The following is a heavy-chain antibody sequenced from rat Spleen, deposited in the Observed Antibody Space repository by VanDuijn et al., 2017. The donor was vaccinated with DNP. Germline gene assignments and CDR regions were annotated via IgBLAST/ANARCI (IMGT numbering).Heavy chain of an antibody. CDR3: ASGFGWFAY. CDR1: GFTFSDYN. CDR2: ISYDGSST. Sequence: EVQLVEYGGGLVQPGRSLKLSCAASGFTFSDYNMAWVRQAPKKGLEWVATISYDGSSTYYRDSVKGRFTVSRDHAKNTLYLRLNSLRSEDTATYYCASGFGWFAYWGQGTLVTVSS. V-gene: IGHV5-7*01. J-gene: IGHJ3*01. D-gene: IGHD4-1*01.